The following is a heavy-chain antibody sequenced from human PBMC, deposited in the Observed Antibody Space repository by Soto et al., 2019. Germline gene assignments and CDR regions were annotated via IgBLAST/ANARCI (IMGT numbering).Heavy chain of an antibody. D-gene: IGHD6-6*01. V-gene: IGHV3-11*01. CDR1: GFTFSDYY. J-gene: IGHJ4*02. CDR2: ISSSGNNK. CDR3: ARDQPEYSSSFDY. Sequence: QVQLVESGGGLVKPGGSLRLSCAASGFTFSDYYMSWIRQAPGKGLEWVSYISSSGNNKYYADSVKGRFTISRDNAKNSLYLQMNSLRAEDTAVYYCARDQPEYSSSFDYWGQGTLVTVSS.